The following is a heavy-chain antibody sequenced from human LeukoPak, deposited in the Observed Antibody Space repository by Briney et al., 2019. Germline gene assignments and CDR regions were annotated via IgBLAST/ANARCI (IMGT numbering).Heavy chain of an antibody. D-gene: IGHD4-23*01. CDR3: ARGRGADYGGNSGYFDY. V-gene: IGHV3-33*01. Sequence: GGSLRLSCAASGFTFSGFGMHWVRRAPGKGLEWVAVIWYDGSNKYYADSVKGRFTISRDNPKNTLYVQMNSLRAEDTAVYYCARGRGADYGGNSGYFDYWGQGTLVTVSS. CDR2: IWYDGSNK. CDR1: GFTFSGFG. J-gene: IGHJ4*02.